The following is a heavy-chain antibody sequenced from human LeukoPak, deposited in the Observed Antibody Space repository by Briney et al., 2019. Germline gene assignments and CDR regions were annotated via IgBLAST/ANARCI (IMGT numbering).Heavy chain of an antibody. Sequence: PGRSLRLSCAASGFTFCSYAMHWVRPAPGKGLEWVAVISYDGSNKYYADSVKGRFTISRDNSKNTLYLQMNSLRAEDTAVYYCARERYYDSSGYNWDFDYWGQGTLVTVSS. CDR2: ISYDGSNK. CDR1: GFTFCSYA. D-gene: IGHD3-22*01. CDR3: ARERYYDSSGYNWDFDY. J-gene: IGHJ4*02. V-gene: IGHV3-30-3*01.